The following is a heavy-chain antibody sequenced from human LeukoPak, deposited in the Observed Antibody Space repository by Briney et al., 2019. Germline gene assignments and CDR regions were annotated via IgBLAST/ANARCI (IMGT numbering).Heavy chain of an antibody. V-gene: IGHV3-48*01. CDR3: AREYSSSSGRAFDI. CDR1: GFTFTSYS. J-gene: IGHJ3*02. D-gene: IGHD6-6*01. CDR2: ISSSGGAI. Sequence: GGSLRLSCAASGFTFTSYSMNWVRQAPGKGLEWVSYISSSGGAIYYTDSVKGRFAISRDNGKNSLYLQMNSLRAEDTALYYCAREYSSSSGRAFDIWGQGTMVTVSS.